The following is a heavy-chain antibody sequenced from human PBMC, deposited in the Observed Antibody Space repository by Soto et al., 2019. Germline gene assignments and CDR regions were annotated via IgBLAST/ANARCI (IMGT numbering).Heavy chain of an antibody. CDR3: ARGNLYGDYVFYFALDY. CDR2: ISAYNGNT. CDR1: GYTFTSYG. D-gene: IGHD4-17*01. J-gene: IGHJ4*02. Sequence: ASVKVSCKASGYTFTSYGISWVRQAPGQGLEWMGWISAYNGNTNYAQKLQGRVTMTTDTSTSTAYMELRSLRSDDTAVYYCARGNLYGDYVFYFALDYWGQGTLVTVSS. V-gene: IGHV1-18*01.